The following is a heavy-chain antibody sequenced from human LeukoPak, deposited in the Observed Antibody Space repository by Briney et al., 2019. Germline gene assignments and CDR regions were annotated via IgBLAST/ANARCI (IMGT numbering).Heavy chain of an antibody. Sequence: PGGSLRLSCAASGFTFSTYSMNWVRQAPGKGLEWVSYISSSSSTIYYADSVKGRFTISRDNAKNSLYLQMNSLRAEDTAVYYCARELFTATDGDYGPDAFDIWGQGTMVTVSS. CDR3: ARELFTATDGDYGPDAFDI. J-gene: IGHJ3*02. CDR2: ISSSSSTI. V-gene: IGHV3-48*04. D-gene: IGHD4-17*01. CDR1: GFTFSTYS.